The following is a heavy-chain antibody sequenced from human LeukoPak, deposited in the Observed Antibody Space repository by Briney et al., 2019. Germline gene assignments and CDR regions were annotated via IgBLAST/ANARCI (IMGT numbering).Heavy chain of an antibody. CDR3: AKVPRAAGNAFDY. V-gene: IGHV3-23*01. J-gene: IGHJ4*02. D-gene: IGHD6-13*01. Sequence: GGSLRLSCAASGFTFSSYAMSWVRQAPGKGLEWVSAISGSGGSTYYADSVKGRSTISRDNSKNTLYLQMNSLRAEDTAVYYCAKVPRAAGNAFDYWGQGTLVTVSS. CDR1: GFTFSSYA. CDR2: ISGSGGST.